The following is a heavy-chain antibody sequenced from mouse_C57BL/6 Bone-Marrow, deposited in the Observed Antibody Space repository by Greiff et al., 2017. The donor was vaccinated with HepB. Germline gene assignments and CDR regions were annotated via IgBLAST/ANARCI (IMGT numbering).Heavy chain of an antibody. J-gene: IGHJ2*01. CDR3: ARGGYYGSKRYFDC. Sequence: DVQLQESGPGLVKPSQSLSLTCSVTGYSITSGYYWNWIRQFPGNKLEWMGYISYDGSNNYNPSLKNRISITRDTSKNQFFLKLNSVTTEDTATYYCARGGYYGSKRYFDCWGQGTTLPVSS. V-gene: IGHV3-6*01. CDR1: GYSITSGYY. CDR2: ISYDGSN. D-gene: IGHD1-1*01.